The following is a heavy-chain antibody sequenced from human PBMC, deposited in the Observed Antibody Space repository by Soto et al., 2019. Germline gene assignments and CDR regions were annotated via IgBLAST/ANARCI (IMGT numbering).Heavy chain of an antibody. V-gene: IGHV3-23*01. CDR2: ISGSGVST. J-gene: IGHJ6*02. CDR1: GFTFSSYA. CDR3: AKGRSYYYYYGVDV. Sequence: SLRLSCAASGFTFSSYAMSWVRQAPGKGLEWVSAISGSGVSTYYADSVKGRFTISRDNAKNSLYLQMNSLRDEDTALYYCAKGRSYYYYYGVDVWGQGTTVTVSS.